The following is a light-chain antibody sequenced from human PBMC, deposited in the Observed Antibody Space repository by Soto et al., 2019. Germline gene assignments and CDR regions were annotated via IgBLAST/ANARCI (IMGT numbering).Light chain of an antibody. CDR2: LGS. CDR3: MQALETPRT. Sequence: DIVMTQSPLSLPVTPGEPASISCRSSQSLLHLNGYNYLAWYLQRPGQSPQLLICLGSNRASGVPDRFSGSGSGTDFTLEISRVEAEDVGVYYCMQALETPRTFGQGTKLEIK. CDR1: QSLLHLNGYNY. J-gene: IGKJ2*01. V-gene: IGKV2-28*01.